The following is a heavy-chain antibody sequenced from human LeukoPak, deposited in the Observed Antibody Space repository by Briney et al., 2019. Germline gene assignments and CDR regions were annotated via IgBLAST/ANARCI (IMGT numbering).Heavy chain of an antibody. J-gene: IGHJ4*02. CDR1: RFRFSRHR. D-gene: IGHD6-6*01. CDR3: MAESSSPWEGY. CDR2: INEDGSVK. V-gene: IGHV3-7*01. Sequence: GGSLGLSCADSRFRFSRHRMDWARQAPGKGLEWVANINEDGSVKNYVDSVRGRFTVSRDNAKNSLYLQMNSPRGEDTAVYYCMAESSSPWEGYWGQGTLVTVSS.